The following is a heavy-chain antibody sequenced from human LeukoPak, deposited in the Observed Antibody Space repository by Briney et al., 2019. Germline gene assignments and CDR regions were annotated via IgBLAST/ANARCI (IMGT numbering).Heavy chain of an antibody. CDR2: IYYSGST. CDR1: GGSISSYY. V-gene: IGHV4-59*08. CDR3: ARFLPRNWYFDL. J-gene: IGHJ2*01. Sequence: SETLSLTCTVSGGSISSYYWSWIRQPPGKGLEWIGYIYYSGSTNYNPSLKSRVTISVDTSKNQFSLKLSSVTAADTAVYYCARFLPRNWYFDLWGRGTLVTVSS.